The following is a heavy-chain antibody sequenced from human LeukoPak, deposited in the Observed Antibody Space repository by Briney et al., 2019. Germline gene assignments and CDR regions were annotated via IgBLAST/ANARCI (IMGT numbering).Heavy chain of an antibody. D-gene: IGHD2-15*01. J-gene: IGHJ1*01. Sequence: GASVKVSCKASGGTFSSYAISWVRQAPGQGLEWMGGIIPIFGTGNYAQKFPGRVTITADKSTSTAYMKLSSLRSEDTAVYYCATGYCSGGSCFLGYFQHWGQGTLVTVSS. CDR3: ATGYCSGGSCFLGYFQH. CDR2: IIPIFGTG. V-gene: IGHV1-69*06. CDR1: GGTFSSYA.